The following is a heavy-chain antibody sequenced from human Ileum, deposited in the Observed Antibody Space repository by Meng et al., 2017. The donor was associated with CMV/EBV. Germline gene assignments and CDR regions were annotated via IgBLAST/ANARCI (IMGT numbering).Heavy chain of an antibody. CDR1: GFSFSDYW. CDR3: ATGKAVTGRSYYYFGMDV. CDR2: IKQDGSEK. J-gene: IGHJ6*02. V-gene: IGHV3-7*01. Sequence: GGSLRLSCVASDFPGFSFSDYWMSWVRQAPGKGLEWVANIKQDGSEKYYVDSVKGRFTISRDNAKNSQYLQMDSLRADDTALYYSATGKAVTGRSYYYFGMDVWGQGTTVTVSS. D-gene: IGHD6-19*01.